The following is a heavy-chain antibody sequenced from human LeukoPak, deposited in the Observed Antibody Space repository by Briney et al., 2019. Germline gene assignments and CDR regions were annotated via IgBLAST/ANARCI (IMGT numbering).Heavy chain of an antibody. J-gene: IGHJ4*02. CDR2: IYHSGGT. CDR1: GGSISNYY. Sequence: PSETLSLTCTVSGGSISNYYWSWIRQPPGKGLEWIGYIYHSGGTNYNPSLKSRVTISVDTSKNQFSLRLSSVTAAATAVYYCARDGYSGNDGLWGQGTLVTVSS. CDR3: ARDGYSGNDGL. D-gene: IGHD5-12*01. V-gene: IGHV4-59*01.